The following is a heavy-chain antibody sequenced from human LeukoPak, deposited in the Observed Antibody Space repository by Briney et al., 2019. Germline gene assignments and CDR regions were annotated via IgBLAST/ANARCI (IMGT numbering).Heavy chain of an antibody. J-gene: IGHJ4*02. V-gene: IGHV4-4*02. Sequence: SETLSLTCAVSGGSISSNNWWSWVRQPQGKGLEWIGEIYHSGSTNYNPSLKSRVTISVDKSKNQFSLKLSSVTAADTAVYYCARGYSSGWYLDYWGQGTLVTVSS. CDR3: ARGYSSGWYLDY. CDR2: IYHSGST. CDR1: GGSISSNNW. D-gene: IGHD6-19*01.